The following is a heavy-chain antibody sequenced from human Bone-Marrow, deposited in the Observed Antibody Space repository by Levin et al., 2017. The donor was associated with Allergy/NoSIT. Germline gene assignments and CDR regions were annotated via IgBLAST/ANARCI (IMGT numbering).Heavy chain of an antibody. D-gene: IGHD3/OR15-3a*01. CDR1: GFTFSSSA. J-gene: IGHJ3*02. Sequence: GGSLRLSCAASGFTFSSSALTWVRQAPGKGLEWVSSISAGDASTYYTDSVKGRLTVSRDNSKNTLYLQMNSLRVEDTALYYCAKVRRGLDAFDIWGQGTMVTVSS. V-gene: IGHV3-23*01. CDR2: ISAGDAST. CDR3: AKVRRGLDAFDI.